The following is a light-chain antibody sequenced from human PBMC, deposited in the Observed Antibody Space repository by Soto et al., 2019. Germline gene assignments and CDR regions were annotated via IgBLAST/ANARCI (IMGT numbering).Light chain of an antibody. CDR2: AAS. CDR1: QTIIRY. Sequence: DIQMTQSPSSLSASVGDRVTITCRASQTIIRYLNWYQQKPGKAPKLLIFAASSLETGVPSRFSGSGSGTDFTFTISSLQPEDIATYYCQQYDNLPAFGQGTKVEIK. CDR3: QQYDNLPA. J-gene: IGKJ1*01. V-gene: IGKV1-33*01.